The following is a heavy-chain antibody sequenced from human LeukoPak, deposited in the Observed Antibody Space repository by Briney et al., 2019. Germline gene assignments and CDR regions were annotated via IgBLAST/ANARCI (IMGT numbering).Heavy chain of an antibody. V-gene: IGHV3-30*18. Sequence: GGSLRLSCAASGFTFSSYWMSWVRQAPGKGLEWVAVISYDGSNKYYADSVKGRFTISRDNSKNTLYLQMNSLRAEDTAVYYCAKDRYGDYVGYFDYWGQGTLVTVSS. CDR3: AKDRYGDYVGYFDY. CDR1: GFTFSSYW. D-gene: IGHD4-17*01. J-gene: IGHJ4*02. CDR2: ISYDGSNK.